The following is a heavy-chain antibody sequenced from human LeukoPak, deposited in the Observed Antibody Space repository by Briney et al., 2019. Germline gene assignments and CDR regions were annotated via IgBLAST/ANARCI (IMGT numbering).Heavy chain of an antibody. CDR2: IYPGDSDT. CDR1: GYSFTSYW. CDR3: ARGYCSSTSCYAFVDWFDP. V-gene: IGHV5-51*01. J-gene: IGHJ5*02. Sequence: GESLKISCKGSGYSFTSYWISWVRQMPGKGLEWMGIIYPGDSDTGYSPSFQGQVTISADKSISTAYLQWSSLKASDTAMYYCARGYCSSTSCYAFVDWFDPWGQGTLVTVSS. D-gene: IGHD2-2*01.